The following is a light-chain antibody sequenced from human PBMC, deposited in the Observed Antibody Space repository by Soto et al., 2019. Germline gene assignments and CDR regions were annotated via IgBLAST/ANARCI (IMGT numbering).Light chain of an antibody. Sequence: EIVLTQSAGTVSLSPGERATLSCRAGQSVSSSYLAWYQQKPGQAPRLLIYDTSTRASGVPDRFSGSGSGTEFTLTISRLEPEDFAVYYCQQYGTSPQTFGQGTKVDI. CDR3: QQYGTSPQT. CDR2: DTS. CDR1: QSVSSSY. J-gene: IGKJ1*01. V-gene: IGKV3-20*01.